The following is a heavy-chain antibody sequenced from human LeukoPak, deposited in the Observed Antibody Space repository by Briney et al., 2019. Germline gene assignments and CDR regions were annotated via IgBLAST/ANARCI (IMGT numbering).Heavy chain of an antibody. CDR1: GFTVSSNS. CDR2: IYSGGNT. D-gene: IGHD4-17*01. Sequence: GGSLKLSCKVSGFTVSSNSMGWVRQAPGKGLEWVSFIYSGGNTHYSDSVKGRFTISRDNSKNTLYLQMNSLRAEDTAVYYCASRAGEYSHPYDYWGQGTLVTVSS. CDR3: ASRAGEYSHPYDY. V-gene: IGHV3-53*01. J-gene: IGHJ4*02.